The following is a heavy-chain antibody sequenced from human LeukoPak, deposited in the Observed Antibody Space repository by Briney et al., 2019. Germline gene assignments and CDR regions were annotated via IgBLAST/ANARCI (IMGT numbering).Heavy chain of an antibody. Sequence: SQTLSLTCAISGDSVSSNSAAWNWLRQSPSRGLDWLGRTYYRSKWFNDYAVSVNSRITINPDTSKNQFSLQLNSVTPEDTAVYYCARVTSGYKSSFDYWGQGILVTVSS. CDR2: TYYRSKWFN. J-gene: IGHJ4*02. CDR1: GDSVSSNSAA. V-gene: IGHV6-1*01. D-gene: IGHD5-12*01. CDR3: ARVTSGYKSSFDY.